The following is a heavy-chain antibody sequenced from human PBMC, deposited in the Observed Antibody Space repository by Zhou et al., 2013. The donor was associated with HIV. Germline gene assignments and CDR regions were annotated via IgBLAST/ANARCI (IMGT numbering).Heavy chain of an antibody. CDR3: ARDQPKPYYYDSRGYYYSGHNWFDP. J-gene: IGHJ5*02. D-gene: IGHD3-22*01. CDR2: FDPEDVMT. V-gene: IGHV1-24*01. CDR1: GYTLADLA. Sequence: QVQLVQSGAEVRKPGASVKVSCKVFGYTLADLAIHWVRLPPGQGLEWMGGFDPEDVMTFYAQKFEGRVTLTQDASSDTAYMSMSGLTSDDTAVYYCARDQPKPYYYDSRGYYYSGHNWFDPWGQGTLVTVSS.